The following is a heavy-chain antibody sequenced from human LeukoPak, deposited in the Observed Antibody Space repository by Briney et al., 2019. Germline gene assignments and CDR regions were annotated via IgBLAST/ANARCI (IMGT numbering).Heavy chain of an antibody. J-gene: IGHJ6*02. V-gene: IGHV1-2*02. CDR1: GYTFTGYY. Sequence: GASVKVSCTASGYTFTGYYMHWVRQAPGQGPEWMGWINPNSGGTNYAQKFQGRVTMTRDTSISTAYMELSRLRSDDTAVYYCAREKQQLVPYYGMDVWGQGTTVTVSS. CDR3: AREKQQLVPYYGMDV. CDR2: INPNSGGT. D-gene: IGHD6-13*01.